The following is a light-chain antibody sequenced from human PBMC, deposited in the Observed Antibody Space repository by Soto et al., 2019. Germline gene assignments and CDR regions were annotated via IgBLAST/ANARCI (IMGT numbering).Light chain of an antibody. CDR3: SSYAGSNPGV. Sequence: QSALTRPPSASGAAGQAVTISCTGTSSDVGGYNYVSWYQQHPGKAPKLMIYEVSKRPSGVPDRFSGSKSGNTASLTVSGLQAEDEADYYCSSYAGSNPGVFGTGTKVTVL. J-gene: IGLJ1*01. CDR2: EVS. CDR1: SSDVGGYNY. V-gene: IGLV2-8*01.